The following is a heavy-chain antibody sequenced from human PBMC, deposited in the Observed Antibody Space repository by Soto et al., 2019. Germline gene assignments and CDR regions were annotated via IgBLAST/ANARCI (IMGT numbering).Heavy chain of an antibody. V-gene: IGHV1-18*04. CDR2: ISVYDGNT. J-gene: IGHJ4*02. Sequence: QVQLVQSGAELKKPGASVKVSCKTSGYTFASYGISWVRQGPGQGLEWMGWISVYDGNTRYAQKVQDRVTITADRSTSTAYMELRSLRPDDTAVYYCARDSPLDHWGQGTLVTVSS. CDR1: GYTFASYG. CDR3: ARDSPLDH.